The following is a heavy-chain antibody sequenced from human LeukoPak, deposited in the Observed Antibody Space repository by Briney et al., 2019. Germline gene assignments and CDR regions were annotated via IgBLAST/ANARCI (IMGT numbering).Heavy chain of an antibody. CDR1: GFPFSSYA. CDR3: AGDRRGSFDY. J-gene: IGHJ4*02. V-gene: IGHV3-30-3*01. D-gene: IGHD1-26*01. Sequence: PGGSLLLSCAASGFPFSSYAMHWARQAPGKGLEWVADISYDGSNKYYADSVKGRFTISRDNSKNTLYLQMNGLRAEDTAVYYCAGDRRGSFDYWGQGTLVTVSS. CDR2: ISYDGSNK.